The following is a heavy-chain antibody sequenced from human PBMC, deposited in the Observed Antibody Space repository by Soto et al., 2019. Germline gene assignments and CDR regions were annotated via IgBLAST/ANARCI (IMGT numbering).Heavy chain of an antibody. V-gene: IGHV4-59*01. CDR2: IYYSGST. J-gene: IGHJ4*02. D-gene: IGHD5-12*01. CDR3: ARGQMAKIRPLLDY. CDR1: GGSISSYY. Sequence: SETLSLTCTVSGGSISSYYWSWIRQPPGKGLEWIGYIYYSGSTNYNPSLKSRVTISVDTSKNQFSLKLSSVTAADTAVYYCARGQMAKIRPLLDYWGQGTLVTVSS.